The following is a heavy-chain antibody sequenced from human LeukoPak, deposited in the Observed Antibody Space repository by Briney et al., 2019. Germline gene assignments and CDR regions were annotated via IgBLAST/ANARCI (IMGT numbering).Heavy chain of an antibody. V-gene: IGHV1-2*02. Sequence: ASVKVSCKASGYTFTGYYMHWVRQAPGQGLEWMGWINPNSGGTNYAQKFQGRVTMTRDTSISTAYMELSRLRSGDTAVYYCARVAAAGYYFDYWGQGTLVTVSS. CDR2: INPNSGGT. D-gene: IGHD6-13*01. J-gene: IGHJ4*02. CDR1: GYTFTGYY. CDR3: ARVAAAGYYFDY.